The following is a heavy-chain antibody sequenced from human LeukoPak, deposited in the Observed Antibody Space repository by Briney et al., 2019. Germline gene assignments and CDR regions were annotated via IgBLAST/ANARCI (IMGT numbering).Heavy chain of an antibody. CDR2: ISSSGSTI. CDR3: ARIMVATTREAFDY. J-gene: IGHJ4*02. CDR1: GLTFSSYE. Sequence: GGSLRLSCAASGLTFSSYEMNWVRQAPGKGLEWVSYISSSGSTIYYADSVKGRFTISRDNAKNSLYLQMNSLSAEDTAIYYCARIMVATTREAFDYWGQGTRVTVSS. V-gene: IGHV3-48*03. D-gene: IGHD5-12*01.